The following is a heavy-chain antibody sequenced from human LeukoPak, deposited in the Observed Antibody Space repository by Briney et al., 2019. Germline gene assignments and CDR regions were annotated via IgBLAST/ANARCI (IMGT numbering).Heavy chain of an antibody. D-gene: IGHD2-2*01. Sequence: ASVKVSCKASGYTFTSYGISWVRQAPGQGLEWMGWISVYNGNTNYAQKLQGRVTMTTDTSTSTAYMELRSLRSDDTAVYYCARGLKRVVPAAMYYWGQGTLVTVSS. CDR1: GYTFTSYG. CDR3: ARGLKRVVPAAMYY. CDR2: ISVYNGNT. J-gene: IGHJ4*02. V-gene: IGHV1-18*01.